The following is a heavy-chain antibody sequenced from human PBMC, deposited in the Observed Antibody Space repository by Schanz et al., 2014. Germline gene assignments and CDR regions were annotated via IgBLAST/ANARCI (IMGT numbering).Heavy chain of an antibody. CDR1: GFTFSIYA. J-gene: IGHJ6*02. V-gene: IGHV3-64D*06. CDR2: ISHDGYST. Sequence: EVQLVESGGGLVQPGGSLRLSCSASGFTFSIYAMHWVRQAPGKGLEYVSAISHDGYSTYYADSVKGRFTISRDNSKNTLYLQMSSLTTEDTAVYYCLAPDYGMDVWGQGTTVTVSS. CDR3: LAPDYGMDV.